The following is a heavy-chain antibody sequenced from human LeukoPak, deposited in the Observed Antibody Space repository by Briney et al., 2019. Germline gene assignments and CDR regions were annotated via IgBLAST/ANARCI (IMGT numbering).Heavy chain of an antibody. Sequence: SETLSLTCSVSGGSISSSSHYWGWIRQPPGKGLEWIGHIFSSGTTYYNPSLQSRVTISADTSKNQFSLKVNSVSAADTAVYYCARRNSGWPFDWWGPGSLVT. CDR3: ARRNSGWPFDW. CDR2: IFSSGTT. J-gene: IGHJ4*02. CDR1: GGSISSSSHY. D-gene: IGHD6-19*01. V-gene: IGHV4-39*01.